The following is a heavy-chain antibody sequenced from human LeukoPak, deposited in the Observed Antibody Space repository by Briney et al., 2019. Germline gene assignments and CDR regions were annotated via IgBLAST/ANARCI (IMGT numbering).Heavy chain of an antibody. CDR2: INLNSGGT. CDR3: ARDIVVVPAADDY. D-gene: IGHD2-2*01. CDR1: GYTFTGYC. V-gene: IGHV1-2*02. Sequence: ASVKVSCKASGYTFTGYCMHWVRQAPGQGLEWMGWINLNSGGTNYAQKFQGRVTMTRDTSISTAYMELSRLRSDDTAVYYCARDIVVVPAADDYWGQGTLVTVSS. J-gene: IGHJ4*02.